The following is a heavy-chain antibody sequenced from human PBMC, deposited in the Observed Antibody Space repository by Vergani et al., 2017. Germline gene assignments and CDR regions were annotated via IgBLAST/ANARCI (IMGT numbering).Heavy chain of an antibody. CDR3: ARDMSYYGSGTLFSY. J-gene: IGHJ4*02. CDR2: IKQDGSEK. Sequence: EVQLVESGGGLVQPGGSLRLSCAASGFTFSSYWMSWVRQAPGKGPEWVANIKQDGSEKYYVDSVKGRFTISRDNAKNSLYLQMNSLRAEDTAVYYCARDMSYYGSGTLFSYWGQGTLVTVSS. V-gene: IGHV3-7*01. CDR1: GFTFSSYW. D-gene: IGHD3-10*01.